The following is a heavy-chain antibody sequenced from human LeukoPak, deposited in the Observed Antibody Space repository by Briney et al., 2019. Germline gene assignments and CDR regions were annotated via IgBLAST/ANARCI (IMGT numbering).Heavy chain of an antibody. CDR1: GFTFSSYW. V-gene: IGHV3-21*01. D-gene: IGHD1-26*01. Sequence: PGGSLRLPCAASGFTFSSYWMSWVRQAPGKGLEWVSCISSTSNYIFYADSVRGRFTISRDNAKNSLYLQMDSLRAEDTAVYYCARGGIITSYAFEIWGQGAMVTVSS. CDR3: ARGGIITSYAFEI. J-gene: IGHJ3*02. CDR2: ISSTSNYI.